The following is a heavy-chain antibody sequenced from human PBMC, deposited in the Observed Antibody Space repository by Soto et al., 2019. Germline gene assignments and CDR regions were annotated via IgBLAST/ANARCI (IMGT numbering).Heavy chain of an antibody. CDR1: GFTFSSYE. D-gene: IGHD3-3*01. Sequence: PVGSLRLSCAASGFTFSSYEMNWVRQAPGKGLEWVSYISSSGSTIYYADSVKGRFTISRDNAKNSLYLQMNSLRAEDTAVYYCARDPYYDRGPNDYWGQGTLVTVSS. J-gene: IGHJ4*02. CDR3: ARDPYYDRGPNDY. CDR2: ISSSGSTI. V-gene: IGHV3-48*03.